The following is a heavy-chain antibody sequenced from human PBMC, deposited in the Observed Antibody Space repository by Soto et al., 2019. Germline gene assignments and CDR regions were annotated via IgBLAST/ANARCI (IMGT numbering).Heavy chain of an antibody. CDR2: IYPGDSDT. J-gene: IGHJ5*02. CDR1: GYSFTSYW. D-gene: IGHD3-3*01. CDR3: ARLHAQYYDFWSGSAPNWFEP. Sequence: PGESLKISCRGSGYSFTSYWIGWVRQMPGKGLEWMGIIYPGDSDTRYSPSFQGQVTISADKSISTAYLQWSSLKASDTAMYYCARLHAQYYDFWSGSAPNWFEPWGQGTLVTVSS. V-gene: IGHV5-51*01.